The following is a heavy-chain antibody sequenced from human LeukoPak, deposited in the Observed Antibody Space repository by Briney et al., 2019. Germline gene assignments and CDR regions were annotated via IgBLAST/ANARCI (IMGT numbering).Heavy chain of an antibody. CDR1: GFTFSDYY. CDR3: AREAGDCTNGVCSQGLFDY. D-gene: IGHD2-8*01. Sequence: PGGSQRLSCAASGFTFSDYYMSWIRQAPGKGLEWVSYISSSGSTIYYADSVKGRFTISRDNAKNSLYLQMNSLRAEDTAVYYCAREAGDCTNGVCSQGLFDYWGQGTLVTVSS. J-gene: IGHJ4*02. V-gene: IGHV3-11*04. CDR2: ISSSGSTI.